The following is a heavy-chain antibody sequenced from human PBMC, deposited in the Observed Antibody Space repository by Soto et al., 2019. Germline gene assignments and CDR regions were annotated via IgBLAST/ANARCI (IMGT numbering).Heavy chain of an antibody. V-gene: IGHV4-4*07. CDR1: GASISGFY. CDR3: VRDGTKTLRDWFDP. Sequence: SETLSLTCTVSGASISGFYWSWIRKSAGKGLEWIGRIYATGTTDYNPSLKSRVMMSVDTSKKQFSLKLRSVTAADTAVYYCVRDGTKTLRDWFDPWGQGISVNVSS. D-gene: IGHD1-1*01. CDR2: IYATGTT. J-gene: IGHJ5*02.